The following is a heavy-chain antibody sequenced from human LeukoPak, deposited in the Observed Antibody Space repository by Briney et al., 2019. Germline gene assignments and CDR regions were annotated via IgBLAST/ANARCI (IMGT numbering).Heavy chain of an antibody. CDR1: GFTFSSYA. CDR2: ISYDGSNK. Sequence: GGSLRLSCAASGFTFSSYAMHWVRQAPGKGLEWVAVISYDGSNKYYADSAKGRFTISRDNSKNTLYLQMNSLRAEDTAVYYCARGFVFSDAFDIWGQGTMVTVSS. D-gene: IGHD2-21*01. CDR3: ARGFVFSDAFDI. V-gene: IGHV3-30-3*01. J-gene: IGHJ3*02.